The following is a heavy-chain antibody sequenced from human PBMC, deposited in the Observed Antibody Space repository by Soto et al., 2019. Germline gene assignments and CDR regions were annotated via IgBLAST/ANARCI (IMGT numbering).Heavy chain of an antibody. CDR3: ARDIDWYSNSSGFDN. Sequence: PGGSLRLSCAASGFTFSSYGMHWVRQAPGKGLEWGAVIWYDGSNKHYADPVKGRFTISRDNSKNTLSLQMNSLRAEDTAIYYCARDIDWYSNSSGFDNWGQGTLVTVSS. V-gene: IGHV3-33*01. CDR2: IWYDGSNK. J-gene: IGHJ4*02. CDR1: GFTFSSYG. D-gene: IGHD1-26*01.